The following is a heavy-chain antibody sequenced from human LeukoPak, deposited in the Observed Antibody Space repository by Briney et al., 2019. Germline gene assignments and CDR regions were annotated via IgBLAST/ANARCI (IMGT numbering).Heavy chain of an antibody. J-gene: IGHJ5*02. CDR3: ASSYYYGSGSYYNNWFDP. Sequence: GASVKVSCKASGYTFTSYYMHWVRQATGQGLEWMGWMNPNSGNTGYAQKFQGRVTMTRNTSISTAYMELSSLRSEDTAVYYCASSYYYGSGSYYNNWFDPWGQGTLVTVSS. CDR2: MNPNSGNT. CDR1: GYTFTSYY. D-gene: IGHD3-10*01. V-gene: IGHV1-8*02.